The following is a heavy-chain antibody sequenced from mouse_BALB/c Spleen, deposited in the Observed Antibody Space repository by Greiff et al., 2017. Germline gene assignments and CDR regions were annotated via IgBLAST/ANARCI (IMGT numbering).Heavy chain of an antibody. CDR1: GYTFTSYW. V-gene: IGHV1-87*01. D-gene: IGHD2-10*02. J-gene: IGHJ2*01. CDR2: IYPGDGDT. CDR3: ARYGNYGFDY. Sequence: QVQLQQSGAELARPGASVKLSCKASGYTFTSYWMQWVKQRPGQGLEWIGAIYPGDGDTRYTQKFKGKATLTADKSSSTAYMQLSSLASEDSAVYYCARYGNYGFDYWGQGTTLTVSS.